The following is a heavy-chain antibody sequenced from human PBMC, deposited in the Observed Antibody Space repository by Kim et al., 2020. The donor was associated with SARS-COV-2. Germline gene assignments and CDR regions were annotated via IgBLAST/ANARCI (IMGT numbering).Heavy chain of an antibody. J-gene: IGHJ3*01. CDR2: ISHGGNT. V-gene: IGHV4-38-2*02. Sequence: SETLSLNCTLSGSSLSLGYYWGWVRQSPGKELEWLGSISHGGNTYYNLSLKNRLTISVDTSKNQFSLKVTSVTAADTAMYYCARQLISAWFTFDLWVQGT. CDR1: GSSLSLGYY. D-gene: IGHD2-2*01. CDR3: ARQLISAWFTFDL.